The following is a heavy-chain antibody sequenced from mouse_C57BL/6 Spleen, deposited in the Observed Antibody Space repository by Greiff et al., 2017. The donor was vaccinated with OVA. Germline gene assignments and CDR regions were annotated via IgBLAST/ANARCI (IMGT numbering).Heavy chain of an antibody. J-gene: IGHJ2*01. CDR3: ARWGSSGYPFDY. V-gene: IGHV1-72*01. CDR1: GYTFTSYW. Sequence: QVQLQQPGAELVKPGASVKLSCKASGYTFTSYWMHWVKQRPGRDLEWIGRIDPNGGGTKYNEKFKSKATLTVDKPSSTAYMQLSSLTSEDSAVYYCARWGSSGYPFDYWGQGTTLTVSS. D-gene: IGHD3-2*02. CDR2: IDPNGGGT.